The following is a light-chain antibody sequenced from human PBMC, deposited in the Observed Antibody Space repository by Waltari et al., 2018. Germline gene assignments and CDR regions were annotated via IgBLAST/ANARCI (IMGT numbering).Light chain of an antibody. Sequence: DVVLTQSPLSLSVTLGQPASISCRSRQSLVFTNGNIYLHWFRQRPGQSPRRLMYKISNRESGVPDRFTGSGSGTDFTLRISRVEAEDVGVYYCMQGTHWPHTFGQGTKLEIK. J-gene: IGKJ2*01. CDR3: MQGTHWPHT. CDR1: QSLVFTNGNIY. V-gene: IGKV2-30*01. CDR2: KIS.